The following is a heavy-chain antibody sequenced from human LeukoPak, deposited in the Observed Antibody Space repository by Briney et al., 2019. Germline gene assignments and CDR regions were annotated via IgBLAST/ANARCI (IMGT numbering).Heavy chain of an antibody. CDR1: GGSISSYY. CDR2: IYYSGST. CDR3: ARSSHIVVVTATRSRRCDALDI. D-gene: IGHD2-21*02. V-gene: IGHV4-59*01. J-gene: IGHJ3*02. Sequence: SETLSLTCTVSGGSISSYYWSWIRQPPGKGLEWIGYIYYSGSTNYNPSLKSRVTISVDTSKNQFSLKLSSVTAADTAVYYCARSSHIVVVTATRSRRCDALDIWGQGTMVTVSS.